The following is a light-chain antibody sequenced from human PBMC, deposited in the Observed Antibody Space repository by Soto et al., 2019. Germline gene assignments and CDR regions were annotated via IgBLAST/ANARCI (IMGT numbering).Light chain of an antibody. CDR1: QSISSW. J-gene: IGKJ1*01. V-gene: IGKV1-5*03. CDR2: KAS. CDR3: QHYNSYPWT. Sequence: DIQMTQSPSTLSASVGDRVTITCRASQSISSWLAWYQRKPGKAPKLLIYKASSLESGVRSRFSGSGSGTEFTLTISSLQPDDFATYYCQHYNSYPWTFGQGTKVEIK.